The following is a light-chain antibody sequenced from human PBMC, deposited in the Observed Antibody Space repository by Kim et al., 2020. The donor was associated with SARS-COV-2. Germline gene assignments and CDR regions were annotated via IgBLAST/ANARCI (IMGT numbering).Light chain of an antibody. V-gene: IGKV1-39*01. Sequence: SASVGDRVIITCRASQSIRNLLNWYQQQPGKAPELLIYAASGLHSGVPSRFSGSGSGTDFTLTISSLQPEDFATYYCQQSYSTPYTFGRGTKLEI. CDR1: QSIRNL. J-gene: IGKJ2*01. CDR2: AAS. CDR3: QQSYSTPYT.